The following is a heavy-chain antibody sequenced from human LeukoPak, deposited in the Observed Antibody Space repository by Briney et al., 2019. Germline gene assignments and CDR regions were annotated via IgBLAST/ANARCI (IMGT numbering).Heavy chain of an antibody. CDR1: GGSINDFY. CDR2: IYYSGST. Sequence: SETLSLTCTVSGGSINDFYWSWIRQPPGKGLEWIGYIYYSGSTNYNSSLKSRVTISLDTSKNQFSLNLSSVTAADTAVYYCARAGSGSSFDYWGQGKLVTVSS. J-gene: IGHJ4*02. V-gene: IGHV4-59*01. D-gene: IGHD6-19*01. CDR3: ARAGSGSSFDY.